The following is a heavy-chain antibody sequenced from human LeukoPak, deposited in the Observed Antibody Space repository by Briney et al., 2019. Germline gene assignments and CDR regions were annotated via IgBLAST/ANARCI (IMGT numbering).Heavy chain of an antibody. V-gene: IGHV3-33*06. J-gene: IGHJ4*02. CDR2: IWYDGSNK. CDR1: GFTFSSYG. Sequence: PGGSLRLSCAASGFTFSSYGMHWVRQAPGKGLEWVAVIWYDGSNKYYADSVKGRFTISRDNSKNTLYLQMNSLRAEDTAVYYCAKDQDPHSYGSGSYAPFDYWGQGTLVTVSS. CDR3: AKDQDPHSYGSGSYAPFDY. D-gene: IGHD3-10*01.